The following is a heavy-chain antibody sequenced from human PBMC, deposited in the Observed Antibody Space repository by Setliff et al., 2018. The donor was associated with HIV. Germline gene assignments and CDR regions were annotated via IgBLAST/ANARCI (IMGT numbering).Heavy chain of an antibody. J-gene: IGHJ4*02. CDR2: IHYSGST. CDR3: ARVPVGSGSFDY. D-gene: IGHD3-10*01. CDR1: GGSISSPY. Sequence: SETLSLTCTVSGGSISSPYWSWIRQPPGKGLEWIGYIHYSGSTNYNPSLKTRVTISLDTSRNQFSLNLSSVIAADTAVYYCARVPVGSGSFDYWGQGTLVTVSS. V-gene: IGHV4-59*11.